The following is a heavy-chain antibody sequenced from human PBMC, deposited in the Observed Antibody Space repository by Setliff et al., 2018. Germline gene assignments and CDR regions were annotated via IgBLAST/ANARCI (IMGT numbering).Heavy chain of an antibody. CDR3: ARSSAPIKRDYMDV. CDR2: IWYDGSNK. J-gene: IGHJ6*03. D-gene: IGHD2-2*02. V-gene: IGHV3-33*01. Sequence: PGGSLRLSCAASGFTFSSYGMHWVRQAPGKGLEWVAVIWYDGSNKYYADSVKGRFTISRDNSKNTLYLQMNSLRAEDTAVYYCARSSAPIKRDYMDVWGKGTTVTVSS. CDR1: GFTFSSYG.